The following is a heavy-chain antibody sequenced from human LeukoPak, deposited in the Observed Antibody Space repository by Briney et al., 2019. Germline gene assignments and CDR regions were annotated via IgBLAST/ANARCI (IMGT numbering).Heavy chain of an antibody. CDR2: IYYSGST. J-gene: IGHJ3*02. CDR1: GGSISGGGYY. D-gene: IGHD3-9*01. CDR3: ARDATGYQRWGDAFDI. Sequence: SETLSLTCTVSGGSISGGGYYWSWIRQHPGKGLEWIGYIYYSGSTYYNPSLKSRVTISVDTSKNQFSLKLSSVTAADTAVYYCARDATGYQRWGDAFDIWGQGTMVTVSS. V-gene: IGHV4-31*03.